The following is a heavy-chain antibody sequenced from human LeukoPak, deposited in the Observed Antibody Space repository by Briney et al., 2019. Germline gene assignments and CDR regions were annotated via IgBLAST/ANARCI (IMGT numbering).Heavy chain of an antibody. CDR1: GGSISSSSYY. D-gene: IGHD3-3*01. CDR2: IYTSGST. V-gene: IGHV4-39*07. Sequence: SETLSLTCTVSGGSISSSSYYWGWIRQPPGKGLEWIGRIYTSGSTNYNPSLKSRVTMSVDTSKNQFSLKLSSVTAADTAVYYCARLHTNFDYWGQGTLVTVSS. CDR3: ARLHTNFDY. J-gene: IGHJ4*02.